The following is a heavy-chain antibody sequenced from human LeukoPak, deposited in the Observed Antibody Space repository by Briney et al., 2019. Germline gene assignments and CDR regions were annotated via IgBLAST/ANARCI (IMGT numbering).Heavy chain of an antibody. Sequence: GGSLRLSCAASGFTFSDYYMSWIRQAPGKGLEWVSYISSSGSTIYYADSVKGRFTISRDNAKNSLYLQMNSLRAEDTAVYYCARDIDRGWPHDAFDIWGQGTMVTVSS. CDR1: GFTFSDYY. CDR2: ISSSGSTI. V-gene: IGHV3-11*04. D-gene: IGHD6-19*01. J-gene: IGHJ3*02. CDR3: ARDIDRGWPHDAFDI.